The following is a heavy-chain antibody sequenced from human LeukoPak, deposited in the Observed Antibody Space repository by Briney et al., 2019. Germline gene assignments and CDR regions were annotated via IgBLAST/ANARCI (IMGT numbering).Heavy chain of an antibody. CDR1: GGSFSGYY. Sequence: SETLSLTCAVYGGSFSGYYWSWIRQPPGKGLEWIGEINHSGSTNYNPSLKSRVTISVDTSKNQFSLKLSSVTAADTAVYYCARQGRRSYYSDAFDIWGQGTMVTVSS. J-gene: IGHJ3*02. V-gene: IGHV4-34*01. CDR2: INHSGST. D-gene: IGHD2-15*01. CDR3: ARQGRRSYYSDAFDI.